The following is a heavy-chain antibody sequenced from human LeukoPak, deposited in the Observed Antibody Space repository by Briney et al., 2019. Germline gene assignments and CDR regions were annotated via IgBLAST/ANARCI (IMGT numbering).Heavy chain of an antibody. D-gene: IGHD3-10*01. V-gene: IGHV5-51*01. CDR2: IYPGDSDT. Sequence: GESLKISCKGSGYSFTSYWIGWVRQMPGKGLEWMGIIYPGDSDTRYSPSFQGQVTISADKSISTAYLQWSSLKASDTAMYYCARRLYDYYGSGSPIDYWGQGTLVTVSS. J-gene: IGHJ4*02. CDR3: ARRLYDYYGSGSPIDY. CDR1: GYSFTSYW.